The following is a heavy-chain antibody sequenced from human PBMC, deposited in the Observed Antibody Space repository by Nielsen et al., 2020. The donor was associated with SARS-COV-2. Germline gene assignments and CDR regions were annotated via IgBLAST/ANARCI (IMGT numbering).Heavy chain of an antibody. CDR1: GYNFVSYW. D-gene: IGHD3-10*01. V-gene: IGHV5-51*01. CDR2: IYPADSVT. CDR3: ARQYSMVRGITYYAMDV. Sequence: GESLKISCKASGYNFVSYWIGWVRQQPGKGLEWMGIIYPADSVTIYSPSFQGRVTISVDQSISTAYLQWSSLEASDTAIYYCARQYSMVRGITYYAMDVWGQGTTVTVSS. J-gene: IGHJ6*02.